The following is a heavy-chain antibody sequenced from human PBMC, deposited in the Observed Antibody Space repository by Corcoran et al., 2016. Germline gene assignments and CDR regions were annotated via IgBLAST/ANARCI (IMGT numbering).Heavy chain of an antibody. V-gene: IGHV2-5*01. D-gene: IGHD5-18*01. CDR3: APRPAWIQLGLSGALFDY. J-gene: IGHJ4*02. CDR1: GFSLSTSGVG. CDR2: IYWNDDK. Sequence: QITLKESGPTLVKPTQTLTLTCTFSGFSLSTSGVGVGWIRQPPGKALEWLALIYWNDDKRYSPSLKSRLTITKETSKNQVVLTMTNMDPVDTATYYGAPRPAWIQLGLSGALFDYWGQGTLVTVSS.